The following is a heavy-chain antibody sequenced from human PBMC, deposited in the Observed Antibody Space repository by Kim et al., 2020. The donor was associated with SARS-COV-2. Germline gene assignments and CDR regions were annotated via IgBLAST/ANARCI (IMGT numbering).Heavy chain of an antibody. J-gene: IGHJ5*02. V-gene: IGHV4-34*01. CDR1: GGSFSGYY. D-gene: IGHD6-13*01. CDR3: ARGRPGYSSSWSSPHWFDP. Sequence: SETLSLTCAVYGGSFSGYYWSWIRQPPGKGLEWIGEINHSGSTNYNPSLKSRVTISVDTSKNQFSLKLSSVTAADTAVYYCARGRPGYSSSWSSPHWFDPWRQGTLVTVSS. CDR2: INHSGST.